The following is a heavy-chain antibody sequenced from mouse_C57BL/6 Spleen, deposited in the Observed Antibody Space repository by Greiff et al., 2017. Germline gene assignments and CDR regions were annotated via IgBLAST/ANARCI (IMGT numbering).Heavy chain of an antibody. J-gene: IGHJ4*01. V-gene: IGHV5-9-1*02. CDR2: ISSGGDYI. CDR3: TRDLLITSYAMDY. D-gene: IGHD1-1*01. Sequence: EVKLMESGEGLVKPGGSLKLSCAASGFTFSSYAMSWVRQTPEKRLEWVAYISSGGDYIYYADTVKGRFTISRDNARNTLYLQMSSLKSEDTAMYYCTRDLLITSYAMDYWGQGTSVTVSS. CDR1: GFTFSSYA.